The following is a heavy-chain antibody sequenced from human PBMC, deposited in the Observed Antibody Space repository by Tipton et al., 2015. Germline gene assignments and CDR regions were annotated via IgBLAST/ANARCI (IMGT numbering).Heavy chain of an antibody. D-gene: IGHD5-18*01. CDR2: FHASGNT. J-gene: IGHJ6*02. Sequence: TLSLTCTVSGGPVTSYFWSWVRQPAGKGLEWVARFHASGNTNYNPSLQSRVTMSVDTSKKQFSLNLTSVTAADTAVYYCARDRGFSYGGPYYYAIDVWGQGTTVTVSS. CDR1: GGPVTSYF. CDR3: ARDRGFSYGGPYYYAIDV. V-gene: IGHV4-4*07.